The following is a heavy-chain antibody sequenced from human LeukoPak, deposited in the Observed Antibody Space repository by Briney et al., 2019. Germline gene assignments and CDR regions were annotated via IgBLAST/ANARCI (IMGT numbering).Heavy chain of an antibody. J-gene: IGHJ4*02. V-gene: IGHV3-21*01. CDR3: ARGYCSSTSCPGIDY. CDR2: ISSSSSYI. CDR1: GFTFSSYS. D-gene: IGHD2-2*01. Sequence: LGGSLRLSCAASGFTFSSYSMNWVRQAPGKGLEWVSSISSSSSYIYYADSVKGRFTISRDNAKNSLYLQMNSLRAEDTAVYYCARGYCSSTSCPGIDYWGQGTLVTVSS.